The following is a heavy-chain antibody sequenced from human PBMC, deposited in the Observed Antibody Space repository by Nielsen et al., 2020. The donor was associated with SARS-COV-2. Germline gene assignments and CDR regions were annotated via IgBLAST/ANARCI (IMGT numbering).Heavy chain of an antibody. CDR3: TTRTFYLDY. V-gene: IGHV3-23*01. Sequence: GGSLRLSCEASGITYINYGMSWVRQAPGKGLEWVSSIGTSGGNSYYSDSVKGRSTISRDISKNTLFLQMNSLRAEDTALYYCTTRTFYLDYWGQGTLVTVSS. J-gene: IGHJ4*02. D-gene: IGHD1-1*01. CDR1: GITYINYG. CDR2: IGTSGGNS.